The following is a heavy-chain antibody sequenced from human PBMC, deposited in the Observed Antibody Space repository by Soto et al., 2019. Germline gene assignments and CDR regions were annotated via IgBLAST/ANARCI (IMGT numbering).Heavy chain of an antibody. J-gene: IGHJ2*01. V-gene: IGHV4-30-4*01. Sequence: PSETLSLTCTVSGDSINNNDYYWNWIRQTPEKGLEWIGYVYYSGSTYYIPSLKSRLSMSVDTSKNQFSLKLSSVTAADTAIYYCARMSYYYDKWYFDLWGRGTLVTVSS. CDR2: VYYSGST. CDR1: GDSINNNDYY. CDR3: ARMSYYYDKWYFDL. D-gene: IGHD3-22*01.